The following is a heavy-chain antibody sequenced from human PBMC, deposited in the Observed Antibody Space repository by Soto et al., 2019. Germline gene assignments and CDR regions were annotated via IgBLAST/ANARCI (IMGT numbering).Heavy chain of an antibody. CDR3: ARDKRIRGRSWFAP. CDR2: IYYSGST. Sequence: QVQLQESGPGLVKPSQTLSLTCTVSGVSISSGGYYWSCIRHHYGNGKEWIGYIYYSGSTYYNPSLKSRVTISVDTSKNQCSLKLSSVTAADTAVYYCARDKRIRGRSWFAPWGQGTLVTVSS. V-gene: IGHV4-31*03. J-gene: IGHJ5*02. CDR1: GVSISSGGYY. D-gene: IGHD1-26*01.